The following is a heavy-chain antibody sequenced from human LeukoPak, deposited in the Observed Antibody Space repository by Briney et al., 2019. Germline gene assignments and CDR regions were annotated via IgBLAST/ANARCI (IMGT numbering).Heavy chain of an antibody. CDR1: GFTFSSYG. CDR2: ISYDGINK. J-gene: IGHJ4*02. D-gene: IGHD3-22*01. Sequence: GGSLRLSCAASGFTFSSYGMHWVRQAPGKGLEWVAVISYDGINKYYADSVKGRFTISRDNSKNTLYLQMNSLRAEDTAEYYCARVVVGSSGYYPQWGQGTLVTVSS. CDR3: ARVVVGSSGYYPQ. V-gene: IGHV3-30*03.